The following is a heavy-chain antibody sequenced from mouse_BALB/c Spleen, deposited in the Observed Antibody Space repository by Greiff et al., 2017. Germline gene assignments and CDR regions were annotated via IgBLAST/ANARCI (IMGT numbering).Heavy chain of an antibody. V-gene: IGHV2-6-7*01. Sequence: QVQLKESGPGLVAPSQSLSITCTVSGFSLTGYGANWVRQPPGKGLEWLGMIWGDGSTDYNSALKSRLSISKDNSKSQVFLKMNSLQTDDTARYYCAREKDAMDYWGQGTSVTVSS. CDR1: GFSLTGYG. CDR3: AREKDAMDY. J-gene: IGHJ4*01. CDR2: IWGDGST.